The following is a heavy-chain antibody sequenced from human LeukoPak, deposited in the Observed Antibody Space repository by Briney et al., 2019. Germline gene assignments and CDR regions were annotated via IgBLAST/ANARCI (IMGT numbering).Heavy chain of an antibody. D-gene: IGHD4-17*01. CDR1: GGTFSSYA. Sequence: SAKVSCKASGGTFSSYAISWVRQAPGQGLEWMGGIIPIFGTANYAQKFQGRVTITADESTSTAYMELSSLRSEDTAVYYCAREPTTVEPPLSDWGQGTLVTVSS. CDR3: AREPTTVEPPLSD. J-gene: IGHJ4*02. CDR2: IIPIFGTA. V-gene: IGHV1-69*13.